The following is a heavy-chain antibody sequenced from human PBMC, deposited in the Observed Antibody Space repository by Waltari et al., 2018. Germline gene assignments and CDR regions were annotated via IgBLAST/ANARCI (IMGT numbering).Heavy chain of an antibody. CDR3: AKDLRASAGPY. V-gene: IGHV3-23*01. CDR2: ISGSGKDT. Sequence: EVQLLESGGGLVQPGGSLRLSCVGTGFSFSTYGMTWVRQAPGKGLEWVSAISGSGKDTYYADFVKGRLTMSRDNSKNTLYLHMKNVRVDDTAIYYCAKDLRASAGPYWGQGTLVTVSS. CDR1: GFSFSTYG. J-gene: IGHJ4*02. D-gene: IGHD6-13*01.